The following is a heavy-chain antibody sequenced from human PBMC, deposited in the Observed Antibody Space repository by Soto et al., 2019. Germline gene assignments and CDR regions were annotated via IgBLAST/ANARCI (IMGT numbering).Heavy chain of an antibody. V-gene: IGHV1-69*14. CDR3: ARGTAAATYTWWFDP. D-gene: IGHD2-15*01. CDR2: IIPIFGTA. J-gene: IGHJ5*02. CDR1: GGTFSSYA. Sequence: QVQLVQSGAEVKKPGSSVKVSCKASGGTFSSYAISWVRQAPGQGLEWMGGIIPIFGTANYAQKFQGRVTIXVDISXXPAYMELSSLRSEDTAVYYCARGTAAATYTWWFDPWGQGTLVTVSS.